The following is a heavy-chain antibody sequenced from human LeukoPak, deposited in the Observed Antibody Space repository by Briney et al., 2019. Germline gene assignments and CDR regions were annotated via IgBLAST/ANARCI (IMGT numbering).Heavy chain of an antibody. CDR2: ISSSSNHI. J-gene: IGHJ4*02. D-gene: IGHD2-15*01. Sequence: GGSLRLSCAASGFTFSSYSMNWARQAPGKGLEWVSSISSSSNHIYYADSVKGRFTISRDNAKNSLHLQINSLRAEDTAVYYCAKSGQRRCSGGSCYPYYFDYWGQGTLVTVSS. CDR1: GFTFSSYS. CDR3: AKSGQRRCSGGSCYPYYFDY. V-gene: IGHV3-21*01.